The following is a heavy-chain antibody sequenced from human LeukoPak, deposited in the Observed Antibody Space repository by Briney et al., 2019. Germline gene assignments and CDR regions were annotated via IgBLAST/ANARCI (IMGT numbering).Heavy chain of an antibody. J-gene: IGHJ4*02. CDR2: IHTSGST. D-gene: IGHD6-13*01. CDR3: ARVAEAAVFDS. Sequence: PSETLSLTCTVSGGSISSYYWSWLRQPAGKGLEWIGRIHTSGSTNYNPSLKSRVTMSVDTSQNQFSLKLSSVTAADTAVYYCARVAEAAVFDSWGQGTLVTVSS. V-gene: IGHV4-4*07. CDR1: GGSISSYY.